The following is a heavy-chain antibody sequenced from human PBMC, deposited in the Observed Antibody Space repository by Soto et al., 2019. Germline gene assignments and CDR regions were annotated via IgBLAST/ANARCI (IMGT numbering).Heavy chain of an antibody. CDR2: INTYNGKT. V-gene: IGHV1-18*01. J-gene: IGHJ4*02. Sequence: QVQLVQSGAEVKKPGASVKVSCKASGYTFTDYGVSWVRQAPGQVLEWLGWINTYNGKTNYAPKVQARVTMTTDTSTTTAYMELRSLKSDDTAVYFCARDQYAVGGDFWGQGTLVTVSS. D-gene: IGHD1-26*01. CDR1: GYTFTDYG. CDR3: ARDQYAVGGDF.